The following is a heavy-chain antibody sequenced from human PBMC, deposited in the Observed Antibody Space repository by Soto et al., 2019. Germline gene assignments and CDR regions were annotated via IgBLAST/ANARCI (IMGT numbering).Heavy chain of an antibody. D-gene: IGHD6-19*01. CDR1: GASVSSNSFY. Sequence: QVQLQESGPGLVKPSETLSLTCSVSGASVSSNSFYWSWIRQPPGKGLEWIGYIYYSGTTNYNPSLQSRVTISLDTSRNQLSLKLSSVTAADTSFYFCARDLAVAGSVFDFWGQGILVTVSS. J-gene: IGHJ4*02. V-gene: IGHV4-61*01. CDR2: IYYSGTT. CDR3: ARDLAVAGSVFDF.